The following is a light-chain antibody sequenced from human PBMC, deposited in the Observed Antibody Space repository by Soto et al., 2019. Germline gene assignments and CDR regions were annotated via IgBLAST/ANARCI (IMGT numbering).Light chain of an antibody. CDR3: QQYHTWPIT. V-gene: IGKV3-15*01. CDR1: QGVSRK. CDR2: GAS. Sequence: DIVMTQSPATLSVAPGERVTFSCRASQGVSRKLAWYQHKPGQAPRLLISGASTEATGIPARFSGSGSGTEFTLTISTLQSEECAIYYCQQYHTWPITFGGGTKVEIK. J-gene: IGKJ4*01.